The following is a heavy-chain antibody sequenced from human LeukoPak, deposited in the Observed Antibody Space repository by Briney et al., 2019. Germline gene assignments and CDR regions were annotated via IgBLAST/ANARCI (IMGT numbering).Heavy chain of an antibody. Sequence: GGSLRLSCVASGFTFSSYAMSWVRQAPGKGLEWVSGISGSDGSTYYADSVKGRFIISRDNSKNTLYLQMNSLRAEDTAVYYCAKNIGGFDYWGQGTLVTVSS. V-gene: IGHV3-23*01. CDR1: GFTFSSYA. D-gene: IGHD2-15*01. J-gene: IGHJ4*02. CDR3: AKNIGGFDY. CDR2: ISGSDGST.